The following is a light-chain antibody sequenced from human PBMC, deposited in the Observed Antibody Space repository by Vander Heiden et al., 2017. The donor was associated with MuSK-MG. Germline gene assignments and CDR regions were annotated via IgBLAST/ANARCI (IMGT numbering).Light chain of an antibody. CDR3: NQHDNSPRT. CDR1: QSVGSTY. J-gene: IGKJ1*01. V-gene: IGKV3-20*01. Sequence: EIVLTQSPGTLSLSPGERATLSCRASQSVGSTYLSWYQQRPGQAPRLLIYGASTRATGIPDRFSGSGSGTDFTLTISRLEPEDFAVYFCNQHDNSPRTFGQGTKVEIK. CDR2: GAS.